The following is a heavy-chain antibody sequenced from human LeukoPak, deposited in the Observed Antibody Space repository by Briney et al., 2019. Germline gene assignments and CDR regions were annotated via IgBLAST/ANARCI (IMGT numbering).Heavy chain of an antibody. V-gene: IGHV4-59*08. D-gene: IGHD3-9*01. CDR3: ARGNFDWLPRDY. CDR1: GGSISSYY. Sequence: SETLSLTCTVSGGSISSYYWSWIRQPPGMGLEWIGYIYYSGSTNYNPSLKSRVTISVDTSKNQFSLKLSSVTAADTAVYYCARGNFDWLPRDYWGQGTLVTVSS. CDR2: IYYSGST. J-gene: IGHJ4*02.